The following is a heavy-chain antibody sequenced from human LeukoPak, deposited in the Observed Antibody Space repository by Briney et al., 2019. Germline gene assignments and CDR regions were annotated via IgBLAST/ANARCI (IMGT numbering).Heavy chain of an antibody. CDR2: IYYSGST. CDR3: ARIIRGSWYSYYMDV. J-gene: IGHJ6*03. CDR1: GGSISSDY. V-gene: IGHV4-59*01. D-gene: IGHD3-16*01. Sequence: SETLSLTCTVSGGSISSDYWGWIRQPPGKGLDWIGYIYYSGSTNYNSSLRGRVTISVDTSRSQFSLRLSSVTAADTAVYYCARIIRGSWYSYYMDVWGKGTTVTISS.